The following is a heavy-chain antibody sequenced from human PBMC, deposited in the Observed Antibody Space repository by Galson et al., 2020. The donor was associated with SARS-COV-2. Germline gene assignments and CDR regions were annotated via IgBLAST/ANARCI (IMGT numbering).Heavy chain of an antibody. CDR3: AKLDSYHILTGYFDY. D-gene: IGHD3-9*01. Sequence: GESLKISCAASGFTFSSYAMSWVRQAPGKGLEWVSAISGSGGSTNYADSVKGRFTISRDNSKNTVYLQMNSLRAEDTAVYYCAKLDSYHILTGYFDYWGQGTLVTVSS. V-gene: IGHV3-23*01. J-gene: IGHJ4*02. CDR1: GFTFSSYA. CDR2: ISGSGGST.